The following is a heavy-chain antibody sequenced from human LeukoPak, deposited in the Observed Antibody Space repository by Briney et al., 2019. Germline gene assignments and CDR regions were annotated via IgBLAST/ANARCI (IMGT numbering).Heavy chain of an antibody. Sequence: PSETLSLTCTVSGGSISSYYRSWIRQPPGKGLEWIGYIYYSGSTNYNPSLKSRVTISVDTSKNQFSLKLSSVTAADTAVYYCARDCSSTSCYGMSYYYYMDVWGKGTTVTVSS. CDR2: IYYSGST. V-gene: IGHV4-59*01. CDR1: GGSISSYY. J-gene: IGHJ6*03. D-gene: IGHD2-2*01. CDR3: ARDCSSTSCYGMSYYYYMDV.